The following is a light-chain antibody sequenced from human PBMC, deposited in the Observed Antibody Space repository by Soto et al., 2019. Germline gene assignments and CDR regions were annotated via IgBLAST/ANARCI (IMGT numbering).Light chain of an antibody. CDR2: EVS. CDR1: SSDVGTFNL. CDR3: SSYSGASASSASYV. V-gene: IGLV2-23*02. Sequence: QSVQTQPASVSGSPGQSITISCTGTSSDVGTFNLVSWYQQHPGKAPKLLIFEVSNRPSGVSIRFSGSKSGNTASLTISGLQAEDAADYYCSSYSGASASSASYVVATGAKVTVL. J-gene: IGLJ1*01.